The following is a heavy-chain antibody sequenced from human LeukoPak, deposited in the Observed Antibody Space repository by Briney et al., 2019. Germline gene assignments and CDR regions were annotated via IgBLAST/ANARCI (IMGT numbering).Heavy chain of an antibody. D-gene: IGHD3-10*01. J-gene: IGHJ4*02. CDR1: GFTFSSYG. V-gene: IGHV3-23*01. CDR3: AKDTDPSMARTHFDY. CDR2: ISGSGGST. Sequence: GGSLRLSCAASGFTFSSYGMSWVRQAPGKGLEWVSAISGSGGSTYYADSVKGRFTISRDNSKNTLYLQMNSLRAEDTAVYYCAKDTDPSMARTHFDYWGQGTLVTVSS.